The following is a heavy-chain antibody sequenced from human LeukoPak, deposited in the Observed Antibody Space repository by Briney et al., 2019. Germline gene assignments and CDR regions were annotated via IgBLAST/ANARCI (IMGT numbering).Heavy chain of an antibody. CDR2: IYYSGST. CDR1: GGSISSGGYY. V-gene: IGHV4-31*03. Sequence: SETLSLTCTVSGGSISSGGYYWSWIRQHPGKGLEWIGYIYYSGSTYYNPSLKSRVTISVDTSKNQFSLKLSSVTAADTAVYYCAREHPAYYDFWSGYTPYYYYGMDVWGQGTTVTVSS. D-gene: IGHD3-3*01. CDR3: AREHPAYYDFWSGYTPYYYYGMDV. J-gene: IGHJ6*02.